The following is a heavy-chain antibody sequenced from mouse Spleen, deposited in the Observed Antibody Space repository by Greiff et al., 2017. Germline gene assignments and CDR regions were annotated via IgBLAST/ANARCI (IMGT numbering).Heavy chain of an antibody. D-gene: IGHD1-1*01. V-gene: IGHV1-50*01. CDR1: GYTFTSYW. CDR3: ASLITTVEFAY. J-gene: IGHJ3*01. CDR2: IDPSDSYT. Sequence: QVQLQQPGAELVKPGASVKLSCKASGYTFTSYWMQWVKQRPGQGLEWIGEIDPSDSYTNYNQKFKGKATLTVDTSSSTAYMQLSSLTSEDSAVYYCASLITTVEFAYWGQGTLVTVSA.